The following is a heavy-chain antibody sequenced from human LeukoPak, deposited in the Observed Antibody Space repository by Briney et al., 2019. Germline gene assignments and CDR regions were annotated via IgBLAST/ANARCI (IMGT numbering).Heavy chain of an antibody. D-gene: IGHD2-15*01. CDR3: ARRNAGWYCDY. CDR1: GFTFSSYG. J-gene: IGHJ4*02. CDR2: ISYDGGNK. V-gene: IGHV3-30*03. Sequence: PGGSLRLSCAASGFTFSSYGMHWVRQAPGKGLEWVAVISYDGGNKYYADSVKGRFTISRDNSKNTLYLQMNSLRAEDTAVYYCARRNAGWYCDYWGQGTLVTVSS.